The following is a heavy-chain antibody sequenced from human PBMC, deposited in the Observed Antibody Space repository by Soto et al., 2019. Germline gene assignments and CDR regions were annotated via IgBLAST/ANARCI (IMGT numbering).Heavy chain of an antibody. CDR2: VSLGGGA. J-gene: IGHJ4*02. CDR3: AGSTADTTLKASSF. CDR1: GVSITSTDW. V-gene: IGHV4-4*02. D-gene: IGHD4-4*01. Sequence: QVQLQESGPGLVKPSETLSLSCAVSGVSITSTDWWSWVRQPPGKGLQWIGEVSLGGGANYSPSLKSRVTISVDNSKNQLSLTMNSVTAADTAVYFCAGSTADTTLKASSFWGQGTLVTVSS.